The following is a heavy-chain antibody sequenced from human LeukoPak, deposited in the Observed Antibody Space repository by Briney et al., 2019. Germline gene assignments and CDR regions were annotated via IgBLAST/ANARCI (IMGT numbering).Heavy chain of an antibody. D-gene: IGHD2-21*02. V-gene: IGHV3-21*01. CDR1: GFTFSSHS. CDR2: ISSSSSYI. CDR3: ARDACGGDCYSDFDY. J-gene: IGHJ4*02. Sequence: PGGSLRLSCAASGFTFSSHSMNWVRQAPGKGLEWVSSISSSSSYIYYADSVKGRFTISRDNAKNSLYLQMNSLRAEDTAVYYCARDACGGDCYSDFDYWGQGTLVTVSS.